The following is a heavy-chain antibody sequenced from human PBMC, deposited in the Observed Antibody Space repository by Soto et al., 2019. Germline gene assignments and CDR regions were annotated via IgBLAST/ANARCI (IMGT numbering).Heavy chain of an antibody. Sequence: EVQLLESGGGLVQPGGSLRLSCAASGFTFSSYAMSWVRQAPGKGLEWVSASSGSGGRTYYADSVKGRFTISRDNSKNTLYLQMKSLTAEDTAVNYCAKEAPSYDSSGYYYGLDYWCQGTLVTVSS. CDR2: SSGSGGRT. CDR1: GFTFSSYA. D-gene: IGHD3-22*01. J-gene: IGHJ4*02. CDR3: AKEAPSYDSSGYYYGLDY. V-gene: IGHV3-23*01.